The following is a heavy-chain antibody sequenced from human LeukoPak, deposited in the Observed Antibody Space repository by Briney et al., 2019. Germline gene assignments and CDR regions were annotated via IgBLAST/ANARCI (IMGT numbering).Heavy chain of an antibody. CDR2: ISHNGST. CDR1: GESFSDYY. J-gene: IGHJ4*02. D-gene: IGHD6-13*01. CDR3: AKSYSSSFDC. V-gene: IGHV4-34*01. Sequence: SETLSLTCAVYGESFSDYYWTWIRQPPGKGLEWIGEISHNGSTNYNPSLKSRVTISIDTSKNQFYLKLTSVTAADTAVYYCAKSYSSSFDCWGQGTLVTVSS.